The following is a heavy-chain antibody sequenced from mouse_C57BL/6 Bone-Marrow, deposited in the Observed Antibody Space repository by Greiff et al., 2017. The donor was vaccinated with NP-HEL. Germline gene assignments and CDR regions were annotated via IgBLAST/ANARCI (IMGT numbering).Heavy chain of an antibody. D-gene: IGHD1-1*02. CDR2: IYIGNGYT. CDR1: GYTFPSYG. Sequence: EVQLQQSGAELVRPGSSVKMSRKTSGYTFPSYGINWVKQRPGQGTEWIGYIYIGNGYTEDKEKFKGKATLTSDTSSSTAYMQLGSLTSENSAIYFCTRWWYYDTFDYWGQGTTLTVSS. V-gene: IGHV1-58*01. CDR3: TRWWYYDTFDY. J-gene: IGHJ2*01.